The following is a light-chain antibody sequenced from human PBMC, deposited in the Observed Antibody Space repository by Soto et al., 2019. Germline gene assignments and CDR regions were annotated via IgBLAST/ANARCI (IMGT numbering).Light chain of an antibody. J-gene: IGLJ3*02. CDR3: TSYVGNDIWL. CDR2: EVT. Sequence: QSALTQPPSASGSPGQSVTISCTGTSSDVGAYKYVSWYQQYPGKAPKLMIYEVTKRPSGVPDRFSGSKSGNTASRTVSGLQAEDEADYYCTSYVGNDIWLFGGGTKLTVL. CDR1: SSDVGAYKY. V-gene: IGLV2-8*01.